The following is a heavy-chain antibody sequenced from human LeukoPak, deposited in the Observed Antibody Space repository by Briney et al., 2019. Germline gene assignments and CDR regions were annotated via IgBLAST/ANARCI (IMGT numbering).Heavy chain of an antibody. CDR3: ARDVEVATTDAFDI. CDR1: GGSISSSNW. D-gene: IGHD5-24*01. J-gene: IGHJ3*02. Sequence: PSGTLSLTCAVSGGSISSSNWWSWVRQPPGKGLEWIGEIYHSGSTNYNPSLKSRVTISVDKSKNQFSLKLSSVTAADTAVYYCARDVEVATTDAFDIWGQGTMVTVSS. CDR2: IYHSGST. V-gene: IGHV4-4*02.